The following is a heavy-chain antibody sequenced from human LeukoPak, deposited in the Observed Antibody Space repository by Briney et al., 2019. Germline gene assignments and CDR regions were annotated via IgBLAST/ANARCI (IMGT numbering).Heavy chain of an antibody. Sequence: SGGSLRLSCAASGFTFRSYGIHWVRQAPGKGLEWVAVISYDGSNKYYADSVKGRFTISRDNSKNTLYLQMDSLRAEDTAVYYCAKDRSTYYNDSSGYYPDAFDIWGQGTMVTVSS. CDR2: ISYDGSNK. CDR1: GFTFRSYG. D-gene: IGHD3-22*01. V-gene: IGHV3-30*18. CDR3: AKDRSTYYNDSSGYYPDAFDI. J-gene: IGHJ3*02.